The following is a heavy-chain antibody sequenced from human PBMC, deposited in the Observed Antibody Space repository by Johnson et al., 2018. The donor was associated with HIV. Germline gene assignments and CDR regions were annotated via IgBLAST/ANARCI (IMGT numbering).Heavy chain of an antibody. CDR1: GFTFTNYG. V-gene: IGHV3-30*18. D-gene: IGHD1-26*01. J-gene: IGHJ3*02. CDR3: VKEPAVGYSGSFSGGFDI. Sequence: QVQLVESGGGVVQPGRSLRLSCAASGFTFTNYGMHWVRQAPGKGLEWVAVISYDGSNEHYTDSVGGRFTISRDNSKNTLHLQMNSLRAEDTAVYYCVKEPAVGYSGSFSGGFDIWGQGTMVTVSS. CDR2: ISYDGSNE.